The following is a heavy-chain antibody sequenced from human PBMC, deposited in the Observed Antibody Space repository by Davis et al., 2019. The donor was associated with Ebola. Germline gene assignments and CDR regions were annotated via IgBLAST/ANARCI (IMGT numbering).Heavy chain of an antibody. CDR2: IYYSGST. V-gene: IGHV4-59*08. CDR1: GGSISSYY. CDR3: ARLGSGYYYSSRDAFDI. D-gene: IGHD3-22*01. Sequence: SETLSLTCTVSGGSISSYYWSWIRQPPGEGLEWIGYIYYSGSTNYNPSLKSRVTISVDTSKNQFSLKLSSVTAADTAVYYCARLGSGYYYSSRDAFDIWGQGTMVTVSS. J-gene: IGHJ3*02.